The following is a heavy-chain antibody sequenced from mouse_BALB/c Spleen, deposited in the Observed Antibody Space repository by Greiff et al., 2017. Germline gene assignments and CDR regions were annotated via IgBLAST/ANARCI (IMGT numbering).Heavy chain of an antibody. D-gene: IGHD1-1*01. CDR1: GFTFTSYD. Sequence: QVQLQQSGAELVKPGASVKLSCTASGFTFTSYDMNWVRQRPEQGLEWIGWIFPGDGSTKYNEKFKGKATLTTDKSSSTAYMHLSRLTSEDSAVYFCARLDYYGSSPDYWGQGTTLTVSS. CDR3: ARLDYYGSSPDY. J-gene: IGHJ2*01. V-gene: IGHV1-85*01. CDR2: IFPGDGST.